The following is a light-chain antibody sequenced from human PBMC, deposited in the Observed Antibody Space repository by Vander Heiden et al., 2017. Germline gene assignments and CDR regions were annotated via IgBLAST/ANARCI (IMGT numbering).Light chain of an antibody. CDR2: LGS. V-gene: IGKV2-28*01. J-gene: IGKJ1*01. CDR3: MQPLQTPRT. CDR1: QSLLHSNGYNY. Sequence: DIVMTQSPLSLPVTPGEPASISCRSSQSLLHSNGYNYLDWYLQKPGQSPQLLIYLGSNRASGVPDRFSGSGSGTDFTLKNSRVEAEDVGVYYCMQPLQTPRTFGQGTKVEIK.